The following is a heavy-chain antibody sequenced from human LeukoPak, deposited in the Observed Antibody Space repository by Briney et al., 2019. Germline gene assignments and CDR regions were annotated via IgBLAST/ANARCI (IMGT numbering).Heavy chain of an antibody. J-gene: IGHJ4*02. Sequence: GGSLRLSCSASGFTFSGYGIHWVRQAPGKGLEWVAFIRSDGSVKYYADSVRGRFTISRDNSKNTLYLQMNSLRPEDTAVYYCAKDEAAAAVDFDFWGQGTLVTVYS. CDR1: GFTFSGYG. CDR2: IRSDGSVK. D-gene: IGHD6-13*01. CDR3: AKDEAAAAVDFDF. V-gene: IGHV3-30*02.